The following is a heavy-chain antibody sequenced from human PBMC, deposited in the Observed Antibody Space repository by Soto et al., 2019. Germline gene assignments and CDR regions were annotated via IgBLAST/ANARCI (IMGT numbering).Heavy chain of an antibody. CDR1: GFTFSDYW. J-gene: IGHJ6*02. Sequence: EVQLVESGGGLVQPGGSLRLSCEASGFTFSDYWMGWVRQAPGTGLEWVATIKPDGSEKYYVDSVTGRFTIARDNDKNSLYLQLNTLRAEGAGVYYCARPVRGSPEDVWGQGTTVTVSS. CDR2: IKPDGSEK. V-gene: IGHV3-7*05. CDR3: ARPVRGSPEDV. D-gene: IGHD3-16*01.